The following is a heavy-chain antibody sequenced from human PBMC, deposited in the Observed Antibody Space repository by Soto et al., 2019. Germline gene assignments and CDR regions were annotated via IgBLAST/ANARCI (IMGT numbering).Heavy chain of an antibody. CDR3: AKDRVSEHTSGWPQGH. CDR1: GFTVNTNY. J-gene: IGHJ4*02. D-gene: IGHD6-19*01. CDR2: MYSGGDI. V-gene: IGHV3-66*02. Sequence: PGGSLRLSCLVSGFTVNTNYMYWVRQAPGRGLEWVSAMYSGGDIHYADSVKGRFTISRDNSKNTLDLQMNSLRAEDTAVYYCAKDRVSEHTSGWPQGHWGQGTLVTVSS.